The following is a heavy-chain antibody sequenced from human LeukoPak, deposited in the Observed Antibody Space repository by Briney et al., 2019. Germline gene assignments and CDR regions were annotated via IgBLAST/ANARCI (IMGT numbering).Heavy chain of an antibody. Sequence: GGSLRLSCAASGFTFSNYWMTWVRQAPGKGLEWVANIKQDGSEKYYVDSVKGRFTISRDNAKNSLYLQMNSLRAEDTAVYYCARSTYGGYDYFDYWGQGTLVTVSS. D-gene: IGHD5-12*01. CDR2: IKQDGSEK. J-gene: IGHJ4*02. V-gene: IGHV3-7*04. CDR3: ARSTYGGYDYFDY. CDR1: GFTFSNYW.